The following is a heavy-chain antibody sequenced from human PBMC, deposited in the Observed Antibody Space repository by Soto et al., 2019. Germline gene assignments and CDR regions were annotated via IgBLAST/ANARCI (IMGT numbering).Heavy chain of an antibody. J-gene: IGHJ4*02. Sequence: AASVKVSCKASGYTFTSYDINWVRQATGQGLEWMGWMNPNSGNTGYAQKFQGRVTMTRNTSISTAYMELSSLRSEDTAVYYCARGRGRWLQQGLGYWGQGALVTVSS. D-gene: IGHD5-12*01. CDR2: MNPNSGNT. CDR3: ARGRGRWLQQGLGY. CDR1: GYTFTSYD. V-gene: IGHV1-8*01.